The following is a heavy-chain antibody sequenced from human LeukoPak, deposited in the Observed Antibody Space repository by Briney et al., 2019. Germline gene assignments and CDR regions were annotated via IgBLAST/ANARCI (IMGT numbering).Heavy chain of an antibody. V-gene: IGHV4-39*07. CDR2: IYHSGST. J-gene: IGHJ5*02. CDR1: GGSISSSSYY. D-gene: IGHD3-10*01. Sequence: SETLSLTCTVSGGSISSSSYYWGWIRQPPGKGRDWIGNIYHSGSTYYNPSLKSRVTMSVDKSKNQFSLKLSSVTAADTAVYFCAGYLHGSGEGGFDPWGQGTLVTVSS. CDR3: AGYLHGSGEGGFDP.